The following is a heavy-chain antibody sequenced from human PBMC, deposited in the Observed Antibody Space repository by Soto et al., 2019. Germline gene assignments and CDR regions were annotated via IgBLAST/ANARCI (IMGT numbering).Heavy chain of an antibody. D-gene: IGHD6-19*01. V-gene: IGHV4-30-4*01. Sequence: PSETLSLTCTVSGGSISSGDYYWSWIRQPPGKGLEWIGYIYYSGSTYYNPSLKSRVTISVDTSKNQFSLKLSSVTAADTAVYYCAGGPTKYSSARRRNWFDPWGQGTLVTVSS. CDR1: GGSISSGDYY. CDR2: IYYSGST. CDR3: AGGPTKYSSARRRNWFDP. J-gene: IGHJ5*02.